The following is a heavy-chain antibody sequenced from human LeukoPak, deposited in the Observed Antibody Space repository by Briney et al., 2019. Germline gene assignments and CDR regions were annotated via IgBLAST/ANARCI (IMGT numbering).Heavy chain of an antibody. V-gene: IGHV4-34*01. CDR3: ARERGVSDY. CDR1: GGSFSGYY. J-gene: IGHJ4*02. Sequence: SETLSLTCAVYGGSFSGYYWSWIRQPPGKGLEWIGEINHSGSTNYNPSLKSRVTISVDTSKNQFSLKLSSVTAADTAVYYCARERGVSDYWGQGTLVTVSS. D-gene: IGHD3-10*01. CDR2: INHSGST.